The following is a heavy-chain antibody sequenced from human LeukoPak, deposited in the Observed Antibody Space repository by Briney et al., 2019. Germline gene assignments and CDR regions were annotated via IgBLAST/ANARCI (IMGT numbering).Heavy chain of an antibody. CDR3: ATGGTGDSSGYYLGY. V-gene: IGHV5-51*01. CDR1: GYRFTSYW. J-gene: IGHJ4*02. Sequence: GESLKISFKGSGYRFTSYWIGWVRPMPGKGLEWMGIIYPGDSDTRYSPSFQGQVTISADKSISTAYLQWSSLKASDTAMYYCATGGTGDSSGYYLGYWGQGTLVTVSS. CDR2: IYPGDSDT. D-gene: IGHD3-22*01.